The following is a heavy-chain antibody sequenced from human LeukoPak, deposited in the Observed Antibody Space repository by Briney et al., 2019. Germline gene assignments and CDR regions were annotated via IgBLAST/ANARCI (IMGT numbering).Heavy chain of an antibody. CDR1: GYTFTGYY. CDR3: ATSRGAPGTHDY. CDR2: INPKSGGT. Sequence: GASVKVSCKASGYTFTGYYIHWVRQAPGQGLEWLGWINPKSGGTNYAQNFQGRVTMTRDTSISTAHMELSRLRSDDTALYYCATSRGAPGTHDYWGQGTLVTVSS. D-gene: IGHD6-13*01. J-gene: IGHJ4*02. V-gene: IGHV1-2*02.